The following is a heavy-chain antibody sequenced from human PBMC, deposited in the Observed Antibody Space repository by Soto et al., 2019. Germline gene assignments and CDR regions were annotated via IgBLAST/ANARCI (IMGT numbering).Heavy chain of an antibody. D-gene: IGHD5-12*01. CDR2: IIPILGVA. CDR3: AIGEVATILASNWFDP. J-gene: IGHJ5*02. Sequence: QVQLVQSGAEVKKPGSSMKVSCRASGGTFRSYSISWVRQAPGQGLEWMGRIIPILGVASYAQKFQGRVTITADKSTSTAYLELNSLRSEDTAVYYCAIGEVATILASNWFDPWGQGTLVSVSS. V-gene: IGHV1-69*02. CDR1: GGTFRSYS.